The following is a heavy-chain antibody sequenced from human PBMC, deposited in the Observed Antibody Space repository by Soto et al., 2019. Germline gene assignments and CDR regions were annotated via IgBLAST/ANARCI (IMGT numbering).Heavy chain of an antibody. CDR1: GGSISSGGYS. Sequence: SETLSLTCAVSGGSISSGGYSWSWIRQPPGKGLEWIGYIYHSGSTYYNPSLKSRVTISVDRSKNQFSLKLSSVTAADTAVYYCASSKGLGFDYWGQGTLVTVSS. CDR2: IYHSGST. J-gene: IGHJ4*02. D-gene: IGHD6-6*01. V-gene: IGHV4-30-2*01. CDR3: ASSKGLGFDY.